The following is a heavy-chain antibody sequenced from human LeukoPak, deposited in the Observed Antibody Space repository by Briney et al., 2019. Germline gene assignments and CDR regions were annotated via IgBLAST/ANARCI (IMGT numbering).Heavy chain of an antibody. CDR3: ASWGIITIFGVAIFDAFDI. CDR1: GYTFTSYY. Sequence: ASVKVSCKASGYTFTSYYMPWLRQAPGQGLEWMGIINPSGGSTSYAQKFQGRVTMTRDTSTSTVYVELSSLRSEDTAVYYCASWGIITIFGVAIFDAFDIWGQGTMVTVSS. V-gene: IGHV1-46*01. CDR2: INPSGGST. D-gene: IGHD3-3*01. J-gene: IGHJ3*02.